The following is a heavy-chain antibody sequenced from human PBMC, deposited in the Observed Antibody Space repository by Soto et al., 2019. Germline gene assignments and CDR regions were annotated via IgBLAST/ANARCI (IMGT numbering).Heavy chain of an antibody. D-gene: IGHD2-15*01. CDR3: ASPLGYCSGGSCPPPLDY. J-gene: IGHJ4*02. Sequence: ASVKVSCKASGYTFTSYAMHWVRQAPGQRLEWMGWINAGNGNTKYSQKFQGRVTITRDTSASTAYTELSSLRSEDTAVYYCASPLGYCSGGSCPPPLDYWGQGTLVTVSS. CDR2: INAGNGNT. CDR1: GYTFTSYA. V-gene: IGHV1-3*01.